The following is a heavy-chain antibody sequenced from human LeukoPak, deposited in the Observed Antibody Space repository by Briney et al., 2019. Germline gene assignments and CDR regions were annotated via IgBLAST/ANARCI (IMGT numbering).Heavy chain of an antibody. CDR1: GYTFTSYG. V-gene: IGHV1-18*01. CDR3: ARATRYYYDSSGYYPFDY. CDR2: ISAYNGNT. J-gene: IGHJ4*02. D-gene: IGHD3-22*01. Sequence: AASVKVSCKAPGYTFTSYGISWVRQAPGQGLEWMGWISAYNGNTNYAQKLQGRVTMTTDTSTSTAYMELRSLRSDDTAVYYCARATRYYYDSSGYYPFDYWGQGTLVTVSS.